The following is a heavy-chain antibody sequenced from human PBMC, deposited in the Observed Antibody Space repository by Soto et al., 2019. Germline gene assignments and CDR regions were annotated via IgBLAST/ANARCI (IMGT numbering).Heavy chain of an antibody. D-gene: IGHD6-13*01. CDR3: ARYRISGSWSKFDY. J-gene: IGHJ4*02. CDR1: GLTISSASYY. V-gene: IGHV4-31*03. Sequence: QVLLQEAGPGLMKPSQPLSLTCTVSGLTISSASYYWSWIRQHPGKVLEWVGNIYYNGSTYYSPSFKSRVTLWVDTAKNQFSLRLASVTAADTAVYYCARYRISGSWSKFDYWGQGTLVTVSS. CDR2: IYYNGST.